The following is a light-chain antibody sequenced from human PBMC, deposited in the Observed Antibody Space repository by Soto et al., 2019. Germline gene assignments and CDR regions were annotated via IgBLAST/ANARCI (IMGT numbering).Light chain of an antibody. CDR1: QSVLYSSSNKNF. V-gene: IGKV4-1*01. J-gene: IGKJ2*01. CDR3: QQYYNTPYT. CDR2: WAS. Sequence: DIVMTQSPDSLAVSLGERATINCKSSQSVLYSSSNKNFLAWYQQKPGQPPKLLIYWASTRESGVPDRFSGSGSGTDFTLTISGLQAEDVAVYYCQQYYNTPYTFGQGTKLEI.